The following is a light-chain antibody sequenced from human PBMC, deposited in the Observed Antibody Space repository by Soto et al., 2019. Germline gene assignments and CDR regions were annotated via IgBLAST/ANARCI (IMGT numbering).Light chain of an antibody. CDR3: LQSSDWPPTT. V-gene: IGKV3-15*01. Sequence: EIVMTQSPATLSVSPGERATLSCRASQSVSGNLAWYQQKPGQAPRLLIYGASTRATGVPARFSGSGSGTEFTLTIDSLQSEDFAVYYCLQSSDWPPTTFGQGTRLEIK. CDR2: GAS. CDR1: QSVSGN. J-gene: IGKJ5*01.